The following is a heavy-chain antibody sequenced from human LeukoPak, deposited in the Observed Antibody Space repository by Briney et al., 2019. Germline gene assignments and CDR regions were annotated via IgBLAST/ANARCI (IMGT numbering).Heavy chain of an antibody. J-gene: IGHJ4*02. CDR3: ARVLRGYSYARIDY. CDR2: INSDGSST. D-gene: IGHD5-18*01. CDR1: GFTFSSYW. V-gene: IGHV3-74*01. Sequence: GGSLRLSCAASGFTFSSYWVHWVRQAPGKGLVWVSRINSDGSSTAYANSVKGRFTISRDNSKNTLYLQMNSLRAEDTAVYYCARVLRGYSYARIDYWGQGTLVTVSS.